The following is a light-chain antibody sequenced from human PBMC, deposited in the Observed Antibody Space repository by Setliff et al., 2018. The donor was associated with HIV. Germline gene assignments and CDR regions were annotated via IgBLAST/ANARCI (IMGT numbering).Light chain of an antibody. CDR3: CSYASNRARV. J-gene: IGLJ1*01. V-gene: IGLV2-14*03. CDR1: SSDVGGYDS. Sequence: QSVLTQPVSVSGSPGQSITISCTGTSSDVGGYDSVSWYQQHPGKAPKLLIYDVNNRPSGVSYRFPGSKSGNTASLTISALQADDDADYYCCSYASNRARVFGTGTKVTVL. CDR2: DVN.